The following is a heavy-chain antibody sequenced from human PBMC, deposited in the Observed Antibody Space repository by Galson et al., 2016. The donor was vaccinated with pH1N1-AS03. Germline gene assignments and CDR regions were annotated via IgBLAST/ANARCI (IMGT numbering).Heavy chain of an antibody. CDR1: GYTFTSYY. CDR3: ARVSAGLTSYYYAMDV. J-gene: IGHJ6*02. CDR2: INPSDGNT. D-gene: IGHD4/OR15-4a*01. V-gene: IGHV1-46*01. Sequence: SVKVSCKASGYTFTSYYIHWVRQAPGQGREWMGIINPSDGNTNYAQRFQGRVTMTRDTSTSTDYMELSSLRSDDTAVYYCARVSAGLTSYYYAMDVWGQGTTVTVSS.